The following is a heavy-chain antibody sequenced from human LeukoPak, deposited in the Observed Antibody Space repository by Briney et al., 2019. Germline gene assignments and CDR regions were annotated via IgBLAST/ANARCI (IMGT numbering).Heavy chain of an antibody. CDR1: GFTFSNYS. Sequence: PGGSLRLSCAASGFTFSNYSMNWVRQAPGKGLEWVSYVIRSSSTIYYADSVKGRFTISRDNAKNSLYLQMNSLRAEDTAVYYCARRARSGGSCDIDCWGQGTLVTVSS. J-gene: IGHJ4*02. V-gene: IGHV3-48*01. CDR3: ARRARSGGSCDIDC. CDR2: VIRSSSTI. D-gene: IGHD2-15*01.